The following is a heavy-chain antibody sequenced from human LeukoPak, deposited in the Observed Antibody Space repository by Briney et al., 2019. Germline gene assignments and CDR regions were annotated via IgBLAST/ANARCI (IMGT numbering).Heavy chain of an antibody. D-gene: IGHD3-10*01. CDR1: GFTFSSYS. CDR3: ASNINYYASDY. Sequence: GGSLRLSCAASGFTFSSYSMNWVRQAPGKGLEWVSSISSSSGYIYYADSVKGRFTISRDNAKKSLYLQMNSLRAEGTAVYYCASNINYYASDYWGQGTLVTVSS. V-gene: IGHV3-21*01. J-gene: IGHJ4*02. CDR2: ISSSSGYI.